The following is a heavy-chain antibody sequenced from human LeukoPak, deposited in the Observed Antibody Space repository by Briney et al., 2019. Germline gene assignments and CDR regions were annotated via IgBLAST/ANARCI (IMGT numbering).Heavy chain of an antibody. CDR3: ARTFTPGYSSGWYRLF. Sequence: PGGSLRLSCAASGFTFSSYWMSWVRQAPGKGLEWVANIKQDGSEKYYVDSVKGRFTISRDNAKNSLYLQMNSLKASDTAMYYCARTFTPGYSSGWYRLFWGQGTLVTVSS. CDR2: IKQDGSEK. J-gene: IGHJ4*02. V-gene: IGHV3-7*03. D-gene: IGHD6-19*01. CDR1: GFTFSSYW.